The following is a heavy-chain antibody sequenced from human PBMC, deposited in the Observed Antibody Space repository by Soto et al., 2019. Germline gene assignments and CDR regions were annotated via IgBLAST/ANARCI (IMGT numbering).Heavy chain of an antibody. Sequence: ASVKVSCKASGYTFTSYDMHWVRQAPGQRLEWMGWINAGNGNTKYSQKFQGRVTITRDTSASTAYMELSSLRSEDTAVYYCARGFPGSSSWLYYYYYYGMDVWGQGTTVTVS. CDR2: INAGNGNT. CDR3: ARGFPGSSSWLYYYYYYGMDV. J-gene: IGHJ6*02. V-gene: IGHV1-3*01. CDR1: GYTFTSYD. D-gene: IGHD6-13*01.